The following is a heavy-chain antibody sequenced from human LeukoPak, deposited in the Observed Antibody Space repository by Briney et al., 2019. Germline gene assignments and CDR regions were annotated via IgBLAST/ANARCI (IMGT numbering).Heavy chain of an antibody. CDR3: ARHGAVAGRGGYYFDY. CDR1: SGSISSNY. V-gene: IGHV4-59*08. CDR2: IYYSGST. D-gene: IGHD6-19*01. Sequence: PSETLSLTCTVSSGSISSNYWSWVRQPPGKGLGWIGYIYYSGSTNYNPSLKSRVTISVDTSKKEFSLKLSSVTAADTAVYYCARHGAVAGRGGYYFDYWGQGTLVTVSS. J-gene: IGHJ4*02.